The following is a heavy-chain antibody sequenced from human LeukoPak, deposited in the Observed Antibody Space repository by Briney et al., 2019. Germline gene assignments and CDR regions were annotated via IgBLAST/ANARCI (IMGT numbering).Heavy chain of an antibody. Sequence: ASVKVSCKASGYTFTSYAMHWVRQAPGQRLEWMGWINAGNGNTKYSRKFQGRVTITRDTSASTAYMELSSLRSEDTAVYYCARDHCSSTSCYMLFDYWGQGTLVTVSS. J-gene: IGHJ4*02. CDR3: ARDHCSSTSCYMLFDY. D-gene: IGHD2-2*02. CDR2: INAGNGNT. V-gene: IGHV1-3*01. CDR1: GYTFTSYA.